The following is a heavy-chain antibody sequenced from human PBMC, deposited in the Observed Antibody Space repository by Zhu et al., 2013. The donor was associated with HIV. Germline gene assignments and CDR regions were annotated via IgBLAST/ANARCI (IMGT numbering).Heavy chain of an antibody. J-gene: IGHJ3*02. CDR3: ARGGPRYYDSMFPPDDAFDI. CDR2: MNPNSGNT. V-gene: IGHV1-8*01. Sequence: QVQLVQSGAEVKKPGASVKVSCKASGYTFTSYDINWVRQATGQGLEWMGWMNPNSGNTGYAQKFQGRVTMTRNTSISTAYMELSSLRSEDTAVYYCARGGPRYYDSMFPPDDAFDIWGQGTMVTVSS. CDR1: GYTFTSYD. D-gene: IGHD3-22*01.